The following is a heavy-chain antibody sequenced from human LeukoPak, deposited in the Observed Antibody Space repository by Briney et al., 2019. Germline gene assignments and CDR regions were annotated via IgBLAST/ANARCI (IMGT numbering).Heavy chain of an antibody. CDR3: ARSRYCSSTSCYGFLDY. J-gene: IGHJ4*02. Sequence: GGSLRLSCAASGFTFSSYAMSWVRQAPGKGLEWVSGISGSGGSTYYADSVKGRFTISRDNSKNTLYLQMNSLRAEDTAVYYCARSRYCSSTSCYGFLDYWGQGTLVTVSS. CDR1: GFTFSSYA. D-gene: IGHD2-2*01. V-gene: IGHV3-23*01. CDR2: ISGSGGST.